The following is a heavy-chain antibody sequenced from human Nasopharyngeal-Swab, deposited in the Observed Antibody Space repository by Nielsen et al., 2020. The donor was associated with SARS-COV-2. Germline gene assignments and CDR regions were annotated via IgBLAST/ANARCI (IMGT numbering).Heavy chain of an antibody. J-gene: IGHJ4*02. CDR2: ISWNSGSI. Sequence: LKISCAASGFTLDDYAMHWVRQAPGKGLEWVSGISWNSGSIGYADSVKGRFTISRDNAKNSLYLQMNSLRAEDTALYYCAKASNPAVAGDFDYWGQGTLVTVSS. V-gene: IGHV3-9*01. CDR3: AKASNPAVAGDFDY. D-gene: IGHD6-19*01. CDR1: GFTLDDYA.